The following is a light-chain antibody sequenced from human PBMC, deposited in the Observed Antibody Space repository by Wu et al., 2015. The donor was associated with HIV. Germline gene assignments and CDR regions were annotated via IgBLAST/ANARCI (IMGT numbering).Light chain of an antibody. CDR2: AAS. Sequence: IRMIQSPSSLSASTGDRVSISCRASQGIYNYLAWYQQKPGKAPKLLMSAASILQSGVPSRFNGSGSGTHFTLTITCLQSEDFATYYCQQYYSSPQITFGQGTRLEIK. J-gene: IGKJ5*01. V-gene: IGKV1-8*01. CDR3: QQYYSSPQIT. CDR1: QGIYNY.